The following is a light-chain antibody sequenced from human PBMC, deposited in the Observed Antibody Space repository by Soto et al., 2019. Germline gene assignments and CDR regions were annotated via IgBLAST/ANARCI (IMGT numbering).Light chain of an antibody. CDR3: QHYGNSPWT. Sequence: IVLTKSPARLCLSTGDIATLSFKASQSVSSSYLAWYQQKPGQPPSLLIYGASSRATGIPDRFSGSGSGTAFTLTISRLEPEDFAVYYCQHYGNSPWTFGQGSNV. CDR1: QSVSSSY. CDR2: GAS. V-gene: IGKV3-20*01. J-gene: IGKJ1*01.